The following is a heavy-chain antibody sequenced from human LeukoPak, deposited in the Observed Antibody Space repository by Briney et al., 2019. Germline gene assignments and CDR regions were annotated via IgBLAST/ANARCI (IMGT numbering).Heavy chain of an antibody. CDR2: VSGSGGST. J-gene: IGHJ4*02. Sequence: GGSLRLSCAASGFTFSTYAMSWVRQAPGKGLEWVSTVSGSGGSTYYADSVKGRFTISRDNSKNTLYLQMNSLRAEDTAVYYCAKDSYYYDTSGYDYFDYWGQGTLVTVSS. CDR1: GFTFSTYA. CDR3: AKDSYYYDTSGYDYFDY. D-gene: IGHD3-22*01. V-gene: IGHV3-23*01.